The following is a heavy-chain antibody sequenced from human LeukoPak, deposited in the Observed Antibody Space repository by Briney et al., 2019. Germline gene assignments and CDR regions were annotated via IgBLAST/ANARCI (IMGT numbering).Heavy chain of an antibody. D-gene: IGHD6-13*01. CDR1: GYTFISYG. CDR3: ARDPGYSSSWDSFDI. V-gene: IGHV1-18*01. CDR2: ISAYNGNT. Sequence: ASVKVSCKASGYTFISYGISWVRQAPGQGLEWMGWISAYNGNTNYAQKLQGRVTMTTDTSTSTAYMELRSLRSDDTAVYYCARDPGYSSSWDSFDIWGQGTMVTVSS. J-gene: IGHJ3*02.